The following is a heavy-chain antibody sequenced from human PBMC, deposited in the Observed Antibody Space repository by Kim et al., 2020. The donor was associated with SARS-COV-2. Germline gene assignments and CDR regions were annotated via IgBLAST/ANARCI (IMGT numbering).Heavy chain of an antibody. CDR1: GGPISNYS. CDR3: ASGGGYDREMR. D-gene: IGHD3-22*01. V-gene: IGHV4-59*13. CDR2: IHYSGGT. Sequence: SETLSLTCSVSGGPISNYSWTWIRQPPGKGLEWIAYIHYSGGTSYNPSLKSRVTISLDTSKNQFSLKLTSVTTADSAVSYCASGGGYDREMRWGQGTLVTVS. J-gene: IGHJ4*02.